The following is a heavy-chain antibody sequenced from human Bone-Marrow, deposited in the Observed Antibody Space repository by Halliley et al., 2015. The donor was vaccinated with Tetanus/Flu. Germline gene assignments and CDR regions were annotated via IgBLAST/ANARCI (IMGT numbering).Heavy chain of an antibody. D-gene: IGHD3-22*01. CDR3: VRDSTREDYDRSGYYSD. J-gene: IGHJ4*02. V-gene: IGHV3-11*06. CDR1: GFNFRDYF. Sequence: SLRLSCAASGFNFRDYFMTWIRQAPGKGLEWVLSISLRGSYSNTADSVRGRFITSRDNDKRSMYLQTNNVRAEDTAVYYCVRDSTREDYDRSGYYSDWGQGALVTVSS. CDR2: ISLRGSYS.